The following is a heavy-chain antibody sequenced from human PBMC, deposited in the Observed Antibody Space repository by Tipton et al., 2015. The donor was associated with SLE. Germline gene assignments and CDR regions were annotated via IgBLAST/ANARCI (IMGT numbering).Heavy chain of an antibody. CDR2: INPYGGRT. V-gene: IGHV1-46*01. CDR3: TGAIFGGEGFDS. Sequence: QVQLVQSGAEVKKPGASVTLSCKTSGYTFTYSYIHWVRQAPGQGLEWMGLINPYGGRTTYAQRFQGRITMTRDTSTRTVYMDFSSLRSNDTATYYCTGAIFGGEGFDSWGQGTLVLVSS. D-gene: IGHD3-3*01. J-gene: IGHJ4*02. CDR1: GYTFTYSY.